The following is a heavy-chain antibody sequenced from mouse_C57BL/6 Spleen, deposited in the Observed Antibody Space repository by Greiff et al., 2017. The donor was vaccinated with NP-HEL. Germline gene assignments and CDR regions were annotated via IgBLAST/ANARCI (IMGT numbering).Heavy chain of an antibody. D-gene: IGHD1-1*01. V-gene: IGHV1-9*01. CDR3: ARGGIYYYGSSYAMDY. Sequence: VMLVESGAELMKPGASVKLSCKATGYTFTGYWIEWVKQRPGHGLEWIGEILPGSGSTNYNEKFKGKATFTADTSSNTAYMQLSSLTTEDSAIYYCARGGIYYYGSSYAMDYWGQGTSVTVSS. CDR1: GYTFTGYW. J-gene: IGHJ4*01. CDR2: ILPGSGST.